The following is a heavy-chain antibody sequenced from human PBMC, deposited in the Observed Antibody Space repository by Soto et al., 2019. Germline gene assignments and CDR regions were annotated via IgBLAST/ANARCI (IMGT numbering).Heavy chain of an antibody. V-gene: IGHV1-24*01. J-gene: IGHJ4*02. CDR3: ATAAYYYDSSGYYVDY. Sequence: ASVKVSCKVSGYTLTELSMHWVRQAPGKGLEWMGGFDPEDGETIYAQKFQGRVTMTEDTSTDTAYMELSSLRSEDTAVYYCATAAYYYDSSGYYVDYWGQGTLVTVS. D-gene: IGHD3-22*01. CDR2: FDPEDGET. CDR1: GYTLTELS.